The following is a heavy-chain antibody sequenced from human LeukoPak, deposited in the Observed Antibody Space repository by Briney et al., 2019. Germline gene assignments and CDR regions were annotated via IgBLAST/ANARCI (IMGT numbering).Heavy chain of an antibody. CDR2: IERDGSEK. Sequence: GGSLRLSCAASGFIFSNYWMIWVRQAPGKGLEWVASIERDGSEKNYVDSVKGRFTISRDNAENSLFLQMNSLRADDAAVYYCARDNNADYWGQGTLVTVSS. J-gene: IGHJ4*01. D-gene: IGHD2-8*01. CDR1: GFIFSNYW. CDR3: ARDNNADY. V-gene: IGHV3-7*01.